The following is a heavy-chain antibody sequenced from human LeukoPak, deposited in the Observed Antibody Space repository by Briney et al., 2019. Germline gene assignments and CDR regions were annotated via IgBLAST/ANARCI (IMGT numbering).Heavy chain of an antibody. J-gene: IGHJ4*02. D-gene: IGHD3-16*02. CDR3: ARRTFGGVIAY. CDR2: MYHSGGT. CDR1: GYSINSAYY. V-gene: IGHV4-38-2*02. Sequence: SETLSLTCTVSGYSINSAYYWGWIRQPPGKGLEWIGSMYHSGGTYYNPSLQSRVTISVDTSKNQFSLKLSSVTAADTAVYYCARRTFGGVIAYWGQGTLVTVSS.